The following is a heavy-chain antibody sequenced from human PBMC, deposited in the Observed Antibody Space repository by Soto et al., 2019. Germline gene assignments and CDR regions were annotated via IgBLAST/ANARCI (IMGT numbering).Heavy chain of an antibody. CDR3: ARDSRYYYDSSDTDY. V-gene: IGHV1-69*08. Sequence: QVQLVQSGAEVKKPGSSVKVSCKASGGTFSSYTISWVRQAPGQGLEWMGRIIPILGIANYAQKFQGRVTITADKSTSTAYMELSSLRSEDTAVYYCARDSRYYYDSSDTDYWGQGTLVTVSS. CDR2: IIPILGIA. D-gene: IGHD3-22*01. CDR1: GGTFSSYT. J-gene: IGHJ4*02.